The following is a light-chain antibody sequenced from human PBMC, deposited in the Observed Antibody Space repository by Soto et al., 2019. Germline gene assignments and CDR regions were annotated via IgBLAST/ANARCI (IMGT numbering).Light chain of an antibody. Sequence: QSVLTQPASVSGSPGQSITISCTGTSSDVGSYNLVSWYQQHPGKAPKLMIYEVSTRPSCVSNRFSGSKSGNTASLTISGLQAEDEADYYCCSYAGSSTWVFGGGTNLTVL. V-gene: IGLV2-23*02. CDR1: SSDVGSYNL. CDR2: EVS. J-gene: IGLJ3*02. CDR3: CSYAGSSTWV.